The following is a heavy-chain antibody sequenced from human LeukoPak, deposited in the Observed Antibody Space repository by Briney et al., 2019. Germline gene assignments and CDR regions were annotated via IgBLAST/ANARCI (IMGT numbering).Heavy chain of an antibody. CDR1: GFTFDDYA. J-gene: IGHJ4*02. D-gene: IGHD3-10*01. Sequence: HPGGSLRLSCAASGFTFDDYAMHWVRQAPGKGLEWVSGISWNSGSIGYADSVKGRLTISRDNAKNSLYLQMNSLRAEDTAVYYCARDGRRGFALGGIGDYWGQGTLVTVSS. CDR2: ISWNSGSI. V-gene: IGHV3-9*01. CDR3: ARDGRRGFALGGIGDY.